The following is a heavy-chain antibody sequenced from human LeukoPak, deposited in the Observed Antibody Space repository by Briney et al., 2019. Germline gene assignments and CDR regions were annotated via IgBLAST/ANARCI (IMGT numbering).Heavy chain of an antibody. V-gene: IGHV3-9*01. CDR1: GFTFDDYA. Sequence: GGSLRLSCAASGFTFDDYAMHWVRQAPGKGLEWVSGISWNSGSIGYADSVKGRFAISRDNAKNSLYLQMNSLRAGDTALYYCAKSKYYYNSSGRGGDSGVAFDIWGQGTMVTVSS. J-gene: IGHJ3*02. CDR3: AKSKYYYNSSGRGGDSGVAFDI. D-gene: IGHD3-22*01. CDR2: ISWNSGSI.